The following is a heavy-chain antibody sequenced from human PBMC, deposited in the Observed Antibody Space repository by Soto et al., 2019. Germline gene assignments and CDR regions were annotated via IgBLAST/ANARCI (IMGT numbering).Heavy chain of an antibody. J-gene: IGHJ4*02. D-gene: IGHD3-22*01. V-gene: IGHV3-33*01. Sequence: QVQLVESGGGVVQPGRSLRLSCAASGFTFNNYGIHWVRQAPGKGLAWMAVIWYDGSNKYYADSVKGRFTISRDISKNTVYLQMDSVRAEDTAVYFCARDKLSYDSSGYYGYWGQGTLVTVSS. CDR3: ARDKLSYDSSGYYGY. CDR1: GFTFNNYG. CDR2: IWYDGSNK.